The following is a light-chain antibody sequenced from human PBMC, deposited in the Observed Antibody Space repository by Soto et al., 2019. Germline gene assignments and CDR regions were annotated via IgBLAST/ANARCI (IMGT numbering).Light chain of an antibody. CDR2: AAS. J-gene: IGKJ1*01. V-gene: IGKV1-27*01. CDR3: QKYNNARRS. CDR1: QGISNY. Sequence: DIQMTQSPSSLSASVGDTVTITCRASQGISNYLAWYQQKPGQVPNLLIYAASTLQSGVPSRFSGSGSVTDFTLTISSLRPEDVATDYCQKYNNARRSFGQGTKVEI.